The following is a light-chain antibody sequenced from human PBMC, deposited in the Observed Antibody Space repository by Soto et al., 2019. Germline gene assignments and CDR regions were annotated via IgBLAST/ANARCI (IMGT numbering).Light chain of an antibody. Sequence: QSALTQPRSVSGSPGQSVTISCTGTSSDVGAYNYVSWSQHHPGKAPKVMIYDVSERASGVPDRFSGSKTDNKASLTISALQAEDEADYYCCSYAGSDSWVFGGGTKLTVL. CDR2: DVS. V-gene: IGLV2-11*01. J-gene: IGLJ3*02. CDR3: CSYAGSDSWV. CDR1: SSDVGAYNY.